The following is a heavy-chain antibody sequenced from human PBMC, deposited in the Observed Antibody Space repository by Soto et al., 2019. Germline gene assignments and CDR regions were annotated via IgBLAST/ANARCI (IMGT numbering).Heavy chain of an antibody. V-gene: IGHV1-2*02. CDR2: INPNSGAT. J-gene: IGHJ4*02. CDR1: GYTFTDYK. D-gene: IGHD2-21*01. Sequence: QVQLVQSGAEVKKPGASVKVSCKTSGYTFTDYKIHWVRQAPGQGLEWMGWINPNSGATGFAQRFQGRVSVTRDTSISTVYMELRRLRSDDTALYFCATSKGQIVVVLDYWGQGTLVTISS. CDR3: ATSKGQIVVVLDY.